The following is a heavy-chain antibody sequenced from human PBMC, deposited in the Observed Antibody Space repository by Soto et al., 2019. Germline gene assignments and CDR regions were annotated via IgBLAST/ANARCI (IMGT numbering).Heavy chain of an antibody. D-gene: IGHD3-10*01. CDR2: IYHSGST. Sequence: ASETLSLTCAVSGGSISSSNWWSWVRQPPGKGLEWIGEIYHSGSTNYNPSLKSRVTISVDKSKNQFSLKLSSVTAADTAVYYCARETSMVRGVIDPWAQGTLVTVSS. CDR3: ARETSMVRGVIDP. CDR1: GGSISSSNW. V-gene: IGHV4-4*02. J-gene: IGHJ5*02.